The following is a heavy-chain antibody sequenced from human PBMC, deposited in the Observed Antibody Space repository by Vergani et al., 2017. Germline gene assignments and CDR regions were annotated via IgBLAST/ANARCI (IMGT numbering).Heavy chain of an antibody. V-gene: IGHV1-24*01. J-gene: IGHJ6*02. CDR1: GYTLTELS. D-gene: IGHD3-22*01. Sequence: QVQLVQSGAEVKKPGASVKVSCKVSGYTLTELSMHWVRQAPGKGLEWMGGFDPEDGETIYAQKFKGRVTMTEDTSTDTAYMELSSLRSEDTAVYYCATSFTYYYDSSGYRPGLDVWGQGTTVTVSS. CDR3: ATSFTYYYDSSGYRPGLDV. CDR2: FDPEDGET.